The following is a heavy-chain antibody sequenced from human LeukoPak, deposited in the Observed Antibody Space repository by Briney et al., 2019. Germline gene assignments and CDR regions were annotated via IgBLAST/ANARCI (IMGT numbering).Heavy chain of an antibody. J-gene: IGHJ4*02. Sequence: SETLSLTCTVSGVSISSSSYYWGWIRQPPGKGLEWIGSIYYSGSTYYNPSLKSRVTISVDTSKNQFSLKLSSVTAADTAVYYCARHGLLWFGESYYFDYWGQGTLVTVSS. CDR2: IYYSGST. CDR1: GVSISSSSYY. D-gene: IGHD3-10*01. V-gene: IGHV4-39*01. CDR3: ARHGLLWFGESYYFDY.